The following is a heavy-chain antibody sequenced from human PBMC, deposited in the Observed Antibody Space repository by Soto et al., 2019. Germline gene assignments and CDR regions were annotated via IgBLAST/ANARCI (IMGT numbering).Heavy chain of an antibody. CDR1: GFTFSSYE. J-gene: IGHJ3*02. Sequence: VGSLRLSCAVSGFTFSSYEMNWVRQAPGKGLEWVSYISSSGSTIYYADSVKGRFTISRDNAKNSLYLQMNSLRAEDTAVYYCARAARITLIVDDAFDIWGQGTMVTVSS. CDR3: ARAARITLIVDDAFDI. V-gene: IGHV3-48*03. CDR2: ISSSGSTI. D-gene: IGHD3-22*01.